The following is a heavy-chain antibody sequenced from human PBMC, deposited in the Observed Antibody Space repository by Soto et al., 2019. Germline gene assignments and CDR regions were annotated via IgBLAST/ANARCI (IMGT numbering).Heavy chain of an antibody. CDR3: ERGDCDTARCYFGGTH. CDR2: IKTNGSNS. D-gene: IGHD2-2*01. V-gene: IGHV3-74*01. CDR1: GFTFSNYW. Sequence: EVQLAESGGGLVQPGGSLRLSCAASGFTFSNYWMHWVRQAPGKGLVWVSRIKTNGSNSTYADSVKGRFTISRDNAKNTLYLQMNSLRAEDTAVYYCERGDCDTARCYFGGTHWGQGNLVTVSS. J-gene: IGHJ4*02.